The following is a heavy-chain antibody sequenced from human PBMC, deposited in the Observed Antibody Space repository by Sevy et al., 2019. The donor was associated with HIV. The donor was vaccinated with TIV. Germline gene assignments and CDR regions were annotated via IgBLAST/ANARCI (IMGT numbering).Heavy chain of an antibody. D-gene: IGHD6-25*01. CDR1: GFTFSNAW. CDR3: ARNLSPSGAFDI. J-gene: IGHJ3*02. CDR2: ISGSSGTT. V-gene: IGHV3-23*01. Sequence: GGSLRLSCVASGFTFSNAWMSWVRQAPGKGLEWLSVISGSSGTTYAAESVKGRFTISRDNSKNTLYLHMSSLGAEDTAVYYWARNLSPSGAFDIWGQGTRVTVSS.